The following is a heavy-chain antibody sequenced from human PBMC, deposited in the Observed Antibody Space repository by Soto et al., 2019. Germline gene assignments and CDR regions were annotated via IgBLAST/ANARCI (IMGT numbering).Heavy chain of an antibody. Sequence: QPGGSLRLSCAASGFSFSSYGMHWVRQAPGKGLEWVAFIWYDGNNKYYADSVKGRFTISRDNSKNTLYLQMNNLRAEDTAVYYCARDPYSSSPNWFDPWGQGTLVTVSS. V-gene: IGHV3-33*01. CDR3: ARDPYSSSPNWFDP. CDR2: IWYDGNNK. CDR1: GFSFSSYG. D-gene: IGHD2-21*01. J-gene: IGHJ5*02.